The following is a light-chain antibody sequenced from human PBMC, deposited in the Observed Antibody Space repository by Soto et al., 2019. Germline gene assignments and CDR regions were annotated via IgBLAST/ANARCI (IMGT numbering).Light chain of an antibody. J-gene: IGKJ5*01. Sequence: EIVMTQSPATLSVAPGERVTFSCRASQGVSSNLAWYQQRPGQAPRLLIYGASTRATGIPARFSGSGSGTEFTLTISSLQSEDFAVYYCQQYNNWPPITFGQGTRLEIK. CDR3: QQYNNWPPIT. V-gene: IGKV3-15*01. CDR1: QGVSSN. CDR2: GAS.